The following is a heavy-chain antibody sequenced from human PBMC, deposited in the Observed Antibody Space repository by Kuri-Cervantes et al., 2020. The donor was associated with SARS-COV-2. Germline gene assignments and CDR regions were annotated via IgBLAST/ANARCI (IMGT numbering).Heavy chain of an antibody. CDR1: GFTFSSYG. CDR3: AKSFFGSGEYCYGMDV. V-gene: IGHV3-30*18. J-gene: IGHJ6*02. D-gene: IGHD3-3*01. CDR2: ISYDGSNK. Sequence: GESLKISCAASGFTFSSYGMHWVRQAPGKGLEWVAVISYDGSNKYYADSVKGRFTISRDNSKNTLYLQMNSLRAEDTAVYYCAKSFFGSGEYCYGMDVWGQGTTVTVSS.